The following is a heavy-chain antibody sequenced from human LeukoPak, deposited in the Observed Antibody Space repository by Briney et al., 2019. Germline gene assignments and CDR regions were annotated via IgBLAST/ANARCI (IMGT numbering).Heavy chain of an antibody. J-gene: IGHJ4*02. CDR2: ISSSGNTI. Sequence: QSGGSLRLSCAASGFTFSSYSMTWVRQAPGKGLEWVSYISSSGNTIYYADSVKGRFSTSRDDAKNSLYLQMNTLRAEDTAVYYCARAYGFSHGIDYWGQGTLVTVST. CDR3: ARAYGFSHGIDY. V-gene: IGHV3-48*01. CDR1: GFTFSSYS. D-gene: IGHD5-18*01.